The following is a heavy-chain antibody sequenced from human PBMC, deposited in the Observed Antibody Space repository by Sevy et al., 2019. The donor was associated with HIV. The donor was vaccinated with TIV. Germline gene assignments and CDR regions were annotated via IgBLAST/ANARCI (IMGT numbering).Heavy chain of an antibody. CDR3: AREWVGPAAPRFDP. J-gene: IGHJ5*02. Sequence: ASVKVSCKASGYTFTSYDINWVRQATGQGLEWMGWMNPNRGNTGYAQKFQGRVTMTRNTSISTAYMELSSLRSEDTAVYYCAREWVGPAAPRFDPWGQGTLVTVSS. CDR1: GYTFTSYD. CDR2: MNPNRGNT. V-gene: IGHV1-8*01. D-gene: IGHD2-2*01.